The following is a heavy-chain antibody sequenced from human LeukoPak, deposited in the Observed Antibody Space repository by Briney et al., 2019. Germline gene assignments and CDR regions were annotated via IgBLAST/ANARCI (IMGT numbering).Heavy chain of an antibody. J-gene: IGHJ4*02. V-gene: IGHV3-53*05. CDR1: GFTVSDNS. CDR3: ARGVRGSSWVSFDY. CDR2: IYYDDRT. Sequence: GGSLRLSCTVSGFTVSDNSMSWVRQAPGQGLEWVSFIYYDDRTHYSDSVKGRFTISRDNSKNTLYLQMNSLRAEDTAVFYCARGVRGSSWVSFDYWGQGTLVTVSS. D-gene: IGHD6-13*01.